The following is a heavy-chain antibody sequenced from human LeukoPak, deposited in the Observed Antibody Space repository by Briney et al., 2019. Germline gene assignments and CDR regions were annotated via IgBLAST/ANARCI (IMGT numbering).Heavy chain of an antibody. V-gene: IGHV3-33*01. D-gene: IGHD6-13*01. CDR2: IWYDGSNK. CDR3: ARGVAAAGFFDY. CDR1: GFTFSSYG. J-gene: IGHJ4*02. Sequence: PGRSLRLSCAASGFTFSSYGMHWVRQAPGKGLEWVAVIWYDGSNKYYADSVKGRFTISRDNSKNTLYLQMNSLRAEDTAVYYCARGVAAAGFFDYWGQGTLVTVSS.